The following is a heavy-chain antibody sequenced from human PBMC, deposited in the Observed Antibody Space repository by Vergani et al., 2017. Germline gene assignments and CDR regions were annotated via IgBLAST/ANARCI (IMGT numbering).Heavy chain of an antibody. V-gene: IGHV4-59*01. J-gene: IGHJ4*02. CDR3: ARSSKVRAYFDY. Sequence: QVQLQESGPGLLKPSETLSLTCTVSGCSISSYYWSWIRQPPGKGLEWIGYIYYSGSTNYNPSLKSRVTISVDTSKNQFSLKLSSVTAADTAVYYCARSSKVRAYFDYWGQGTLVTVSS. CDR2: IYYSGST. CDR1: GCSISSYY. D-gene: IGHD4-11*01.